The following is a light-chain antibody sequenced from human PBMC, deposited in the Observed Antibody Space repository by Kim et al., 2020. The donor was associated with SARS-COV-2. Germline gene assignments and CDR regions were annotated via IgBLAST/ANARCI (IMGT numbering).Light chain of an antibody. V-gene: IGKV3-20*01. CDR2: GVS. CDR3: QQYGTSPRT. J-gene: IGKJ1*01. CDR1: QSVSSTC. Sequence: STGDRATLSCRASQSVSSTCLAWFQQKPGQAPRLLIYGVSSRATGIPDRFSGSGSGTDFTLTISRLEPEDFAVYYCQQYGTSPRTFGQGTKVDIK.